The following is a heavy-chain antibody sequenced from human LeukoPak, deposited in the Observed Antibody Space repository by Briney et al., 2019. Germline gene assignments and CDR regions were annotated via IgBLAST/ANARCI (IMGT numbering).Heavy chain of an antibody. Sequence: SETLSLTCTVSGDSISSDSYYWGWIRQPPGKGLEWIGSIYYSGSTNYKPSLKSRVTISVDTSKNQSSLKLSSVTAADTAVYYCARSQFDYDSRGYEYYFDSWDQGTLVTVSS. CDR1: GDSISSDSYY. CDR3: ARSQFDYDSRGYEYYFDS. CDR2: IYYSGST. J-gene: IGHJ4*02. V-gene: IGHV4-39*01. D-gene: IGHD3-22*01.